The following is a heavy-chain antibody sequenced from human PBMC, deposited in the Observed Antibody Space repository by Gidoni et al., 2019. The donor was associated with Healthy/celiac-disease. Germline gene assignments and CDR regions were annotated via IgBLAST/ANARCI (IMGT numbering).Heavy chain of an antibody. J-gene: IGHJ4*02. V-gene: IGHV1-69*01. D-gene: IGHD5-18*01. CDR1: GGTFSSYA. CDR3: ARGYSYGGTFDY. Sequence: QVQLVQSGAEVKKRGCSVKVSCKASGGTFSSYAISWVRQAPGQGREWLGGIIPIFGTANYAPKFQRRVIITADESTSTAYMELSSLLSEDTAVYYCARGYSYGGTFDYWGQGTLVTVSS. CDR2: IIPIFGTA.